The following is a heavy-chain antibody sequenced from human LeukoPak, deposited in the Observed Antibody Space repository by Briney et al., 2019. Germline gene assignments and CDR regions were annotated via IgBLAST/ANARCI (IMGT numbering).Heavy chain of an antibody. D-gene: IGHD1-1*01. CDR2: MSPNSGDT. V-gene: IGHV1-8*01. CDR3: ASNPPNTGDFYY. CDR1: GYTFTNLD. J-gene: IGHJ4*02. Sequence: ASVRVSCKTSGYTFTNLDINWLRQAPGQGLEWMGWMSPNSGDTGYAQKFQGRVSMTRDTSISTAYMELSSLRSEDTAVYYCASNPPNTGDFYYWGLGSLVTVSS.